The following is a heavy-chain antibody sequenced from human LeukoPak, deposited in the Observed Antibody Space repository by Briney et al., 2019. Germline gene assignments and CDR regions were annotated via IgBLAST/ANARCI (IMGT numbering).Heavy chain of an antibody. V-gene: IGHV4-61*01. CDR3: ARDYYDSKSLGDAFDI. J-gene: IGHJ3*02. CDR2: IYYSGST. CDR1: GGSISSSSYY. Sequence: SETLSLTCTVSGGSISSSSYYWSWIRQPPGKGLEWIGYIYYSGSTNYNPSLKSRVTISVDTSKNQFSLKLSSVTAADTAVYYCARDYYDSKSLGDAFDIWGQGTVVTVSS. D-gene: IGHD3-22*01.